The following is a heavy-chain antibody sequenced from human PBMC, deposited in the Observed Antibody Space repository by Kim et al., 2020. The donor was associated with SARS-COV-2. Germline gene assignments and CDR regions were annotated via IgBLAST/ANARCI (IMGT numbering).Heavy chain of an antibody. CDR2: MNPNSGNT. Sequence: ASVKVSCKASGYTFTSYDINWVRQATGQGLEWMGWMNPNSGNTGYAQKFQGRVTMTRNTSISTAYMELSSLRSEDTAVYYCARASSWDYYYYYGMDVWGQGTTVTVSS. J-gene: IGHJ6*02. V-gene: IGHV1-8*01. D-gene: IGHD6-13*01. CDR3: ARASSWDYYYYYGMDV. CDR1: GYTFTSYD.